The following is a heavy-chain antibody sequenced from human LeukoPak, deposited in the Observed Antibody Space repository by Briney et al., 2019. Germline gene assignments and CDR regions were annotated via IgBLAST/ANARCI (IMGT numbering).Heavy chain of an antibody. V-gene: IGHV3-23*01. CDR2: ISGSGGST. J-gene: IGHJ4*02. Sequence: GGSLRLSCAASGFTFSSYAMSWVRQAPGKGLEWVSAISGSGGSTYYADSVKGRFTISRDNSKSTLYLQMNSLRAEDMAVYYCAKATHKYSSSWYYFDYWGQGTLVTVSS. CDR1: GFTFSSYA. CDR3: AKATHKYSSSWYYFDY. D-gene: IGHD6-13*01.